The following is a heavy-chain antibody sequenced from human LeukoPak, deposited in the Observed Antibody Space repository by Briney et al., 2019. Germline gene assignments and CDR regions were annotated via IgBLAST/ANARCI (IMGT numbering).Heavy chain of an antibody. V-gene: IGHV3-53*01. Sequence: GGSLRLSCAASGFTVSSNDMSWIRQAPGKGLEWVSLIYSGGSAYYADSVKGRFTISRDNSKNTLYLQMNSLRAEDTAVYYCSFISWAVWAFDIWGQGTMVTVSS. CDR2: IYSGGSA. D-gene: IGHD6-13*01. CDR3: SFISWAVWAFDI. J-gene: IGHJ3*02. CDR1: GFTVSSND.